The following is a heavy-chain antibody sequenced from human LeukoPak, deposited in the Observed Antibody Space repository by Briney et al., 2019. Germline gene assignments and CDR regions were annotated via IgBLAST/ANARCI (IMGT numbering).Heavy chain of an antibody. CDR1: GYTFTGYY. CDR2: INPNSGGT. D-gene: IGHD3-22*01. Sequence: ASVKVSCKASGYTFTGYYMHWVRRAPGQGLEWMGWINPNSGGTNYAQKFQGWVTMTRDTSISTAYMELSRLRSDDTAVYYCARGSAMIVDPFDYWGQGTLVTVSS. J-gene: IGHJ4*02. V-gene: IGHV1-2*04. CDR3: ARGSAMIVDPFDY.